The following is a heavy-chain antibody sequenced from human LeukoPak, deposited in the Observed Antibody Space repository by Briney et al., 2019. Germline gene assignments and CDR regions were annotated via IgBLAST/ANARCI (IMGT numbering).Heavy chain of an antibody. CDR2: IRSKAYGGTT. D-gene: IGHD2-15*01. CDR3: TRDSFHGGRPPYRDY. Sequence: GGSLRLSCTASGFTFGDYAMSWFRQAPGKGLEWVGFIRSKAYGGTTEYAASVKGRFTITRDDSKSIAYLQMNSLKTEDTAVYYCTRDSFHGGRPPYRDYWGQGTLVTVSS. V-gene: IGHV3-49*03. CDR1: GFTFGDYA. J-gene: IGHJ4*02.